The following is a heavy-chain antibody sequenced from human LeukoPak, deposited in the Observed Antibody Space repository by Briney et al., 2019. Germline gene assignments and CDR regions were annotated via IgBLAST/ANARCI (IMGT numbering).Heavy chain of an antibody. CDR1: GGSISSGGYY. J-gene: IGHJ4*02. D-gene: IGHD3-10*01. V-gene: IGHV4-31*03. Sequence: PPETLSLTCTVSGGSISSGGYYWSWIRQHPGKGLEWIGYIYYSRSTYYNPSLKSRVTISVDTSKNQFSLKLSSVTATDTAVYYCARYGSGSSSTIFDYWGQGTLVTVSS. CDR2: IYYSRST. CDR3: ARYGSGSSSTIFDY.